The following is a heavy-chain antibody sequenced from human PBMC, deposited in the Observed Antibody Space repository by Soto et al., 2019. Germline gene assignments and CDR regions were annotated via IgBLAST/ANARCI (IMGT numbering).Heavy chain of an antibody. J-gene: IGHJ1*01. D-gene: IGHD7-27*01. Sequence: SETLSLTCAVYGGSFSGYYWSWIRQPPGKGLEWIGYIFHTGNTYYNPSLKSRVTISVDTSQNQFSLRLSSVTAAVKALYYCARDLGKLITPAQWGQGVQVTVSS. V-gene: IGHV4-34*09. CDR2: IFHTGNT. CDR3: ARDLGKLITPAQ. CDR1: GGSFSGYY.